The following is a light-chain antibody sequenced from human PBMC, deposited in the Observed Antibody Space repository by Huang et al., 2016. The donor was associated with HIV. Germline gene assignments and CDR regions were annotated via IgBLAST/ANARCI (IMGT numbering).Light chain of an antibody. V-gene: IGKV1-5*03. J-gene: IGKJ1*01. CDR2: KAS. CDR3: QQYNNYPWT. Sequence: DIQMTQSPSTLSASVGDRVTITCRASQTVTWWLAWYQQKPGKAPKVLIYKASNLQSGVPSRFMGSGSGTEFTLTISSLQPDDFATYYCQQYNNYPWTFGQGTKVEIK. CDR1: QTVTWW.